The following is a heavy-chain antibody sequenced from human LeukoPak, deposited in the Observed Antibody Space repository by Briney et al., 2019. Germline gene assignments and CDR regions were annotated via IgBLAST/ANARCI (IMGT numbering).Heavy chain of an antibody. CDR3: ARLVVPAAMEEWFDP. CDR1: GGSISSTTYY. V-gene: IGHV4-39*01. CDR2: IYYSGTT. Sequence: SEILSLTCTVSGGSISSTTYYWGWIRQPPGTGLEWIGTIYYSGTTYYNPSLKSRVTISVDTSKNQFSLELSSMTAADTAVYYCARLVVPAAMEEWFDPWGQGTLVTVSS. J-gene: IGHJ5*02. D-gene: IGHD2-2*01.